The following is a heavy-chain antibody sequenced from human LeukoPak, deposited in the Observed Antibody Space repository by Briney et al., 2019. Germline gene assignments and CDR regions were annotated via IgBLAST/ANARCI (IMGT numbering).Heavy chain of an antibody. D-gene: IGHD6-13*01. CDR2: IIPIFGTA. J-gene: IGHJ3*02. CDR3: ARDIAAAATWHDAFDI. V-gene: IGHV1-69*06. Sequence: GSSVKVSCKASGGTFSSYAISWVRQAPGQGLEWMGGIIPIFGTANYAQKFQGRVTITADKSTSTAYMELSSLRSEDTAVYYCARDIAAAATWHDAFDIWGQGTMVTVSS. CDR1: GGTFSSYA.